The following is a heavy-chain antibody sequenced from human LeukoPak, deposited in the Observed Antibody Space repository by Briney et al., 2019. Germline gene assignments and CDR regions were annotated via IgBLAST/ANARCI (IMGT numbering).Heavy chain of an antibody. V-gene: IGHV4-39*01. CDR2: IYYSGST. D-gene: IGHD6-6*01. CDR3: ARQVEYSSSSGGYYYYYMDV. J-gene: IGHJ6*03. CDR1: GGSISSSSYY. Sequence: PSETLSLTCTVSGGSISSSSYYWGWIRQPPGKGLEWIGSIYYSGSTYYNPSLKSRVTISVDTSKNQFSLKLSSVTAADTAVYYCARQVEYSSSSGGYYYYYMDVWGKGTTVTVSS.